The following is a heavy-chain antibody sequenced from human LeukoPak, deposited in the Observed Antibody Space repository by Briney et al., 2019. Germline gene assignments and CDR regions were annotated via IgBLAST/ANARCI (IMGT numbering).Heavy chain of an antibody. D-gene: IGHD3-3*01. V-gene: IGHV4-31*11. CDR1: GGSISSGPYY. CDR3: ARIAYDALDSYYYGMDV. J-gene: IGHJ6*02. CDR2: ITYSGNT. Sequence: SETLSLTCAVSGGSISSGPYYWIWIRQHPGKGLEWIGYITYSGNTYYYPALNSRVTVSLDTSKTQFSLKLSSVTAADTAVYYCARIAYDALDSYYYGMDVWGQGTTVTVSS.